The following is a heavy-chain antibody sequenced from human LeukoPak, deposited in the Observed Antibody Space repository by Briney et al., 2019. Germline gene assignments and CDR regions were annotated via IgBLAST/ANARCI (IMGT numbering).Heavy chain of an antibody. V-gene: IGHV3-74*01. Sequence: TGGSLRLSCAASGFTFSYAWMSWVRQAPGKGRVWVSRINPDGSTTNYADSVKGRFTISRDNAKNTLYLQMNSLRAEDTAVYYCARTGLWRFDYWGQGALVTVSS. CDR2: INPDGSTT. CDR1: GFTFSYAW. D-gene: IGHD2/OR15-2a*01. J-gene: IGHJ4*02. CDR3: ARTGLWRFDY.